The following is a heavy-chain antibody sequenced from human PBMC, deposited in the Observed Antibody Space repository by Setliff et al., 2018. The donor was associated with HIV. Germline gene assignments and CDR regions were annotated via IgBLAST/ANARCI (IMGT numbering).Heavy chain of an antibody. CDR3: ARDRCNSVSCYLYNWFDP. CDR2: INTGNGNT. D-gene: IGHD2-2*01. J-gene: IGHJ5*02. CDR1: GYTFSQYP. Sequence: GASVKVSCKASGYTFSQYPMHWARQAPGQRPEWMGWINTGNGNTKYSQKFQDRVTITRDTSADTVYMELNSLRSEDTAVYYCARDRCNSVSCYLYNWFDPWGQGTLVTVSS. V-gene: IGHV1-3*04.